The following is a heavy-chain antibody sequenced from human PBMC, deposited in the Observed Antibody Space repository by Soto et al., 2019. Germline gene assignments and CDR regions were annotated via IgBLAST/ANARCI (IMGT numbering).Heavy chain of an antibody. CDR3: AKTPGARTYYFDY. CDR2: ISYDGSNK. V-gene: IGHV3-30*18. CDR1: DFTFSSYG. Sequence: QVQLVESGGGVVQPGRSLRLSCAASDFTFSSYGMHWVRQAPGKGLEGVAVISYDGSNKYYADSVKGRFTISRDNSKNTLYLQMNSLSAEDTAVYYCAKTPGARTYYFDYWGQGTLVTVSS. J-gene: IGHJ4*02.